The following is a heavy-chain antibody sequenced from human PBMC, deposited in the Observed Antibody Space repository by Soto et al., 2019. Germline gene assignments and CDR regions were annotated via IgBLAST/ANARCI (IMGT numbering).Heavy chain of an antibody. J-gene: IGHJ5*02. V-gene: IGHV6-1*01. CDR1: GGSVSSNSAA. D-gene: IGHD1-1*01. Sequence: PSQTLSLTGAISGGSVSSNSAAWNWIRQSPSRGLEWLGRTYYRSKWYNDYAVSVKSRITINPDTSKNQFSLQLNSVTPEDTAVYYCAREASGYNWNDLVNWFDPWGQGTLVTVSS. CDR2: TYYRSKWYN. CDR3: AREASGYNWNDLVNWFDP.